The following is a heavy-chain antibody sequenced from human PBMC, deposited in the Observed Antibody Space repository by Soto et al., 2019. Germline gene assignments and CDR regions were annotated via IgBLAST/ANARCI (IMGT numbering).Heavy chain of an antibody. CDR3: ASAYDSGGYVYYFEF. D-gene: IGHD3-22*01. CDR1: GYRFTNYH. CDR2: IDLGGDPT. V-gene: IGHV1-46*01. J-gene: IGHJ4*02. Sequence: QVQVVQSGAEVKKPGASVHVSCKASGYRFTNYHMNWVRQVPGQGLEGLGIIDLGGDPTRYAQKFKGRVIMTRDTSTSTVYMDLSSLTSDDTAVYYCASAYDSGGYVYYFEFWGQGTLVNVSS.